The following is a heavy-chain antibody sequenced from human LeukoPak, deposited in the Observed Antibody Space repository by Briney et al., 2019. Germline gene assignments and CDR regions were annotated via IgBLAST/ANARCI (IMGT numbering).Heavy chain of an antibody. CDR3: TRMTTGHDY. CDR1: GVSFNDYY. V-gene: IGHV4-34*01. D-gene: IGHD4-17*01. J-gene: IGHJ4*02. CDR2: INHSGYT. Sequence: SETLSLTCAASGVSFNDYYWSWVRQTPGKGLEWIGEINHSGYTNDSPSLKSRVTISIDTSRKQFSLNLRSVTVADTGIYYCTRMTTGHDYWGQGTLVTVSS.